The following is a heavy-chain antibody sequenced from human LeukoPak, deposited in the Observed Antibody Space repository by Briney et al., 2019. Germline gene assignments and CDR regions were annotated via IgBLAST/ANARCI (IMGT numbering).Heavy chain of an antibody. CDR2: ISSSGSTI. J-gene: IGHJ5*02. CDR1: GFIFRGYE. D-gene: IGHD5-12*01. Sequence: GGSLRLSCAASGFIFRGYEMNWVRQAPGKGLEWVSYISSSGSTIYSADSVKGRFTISRDNSKNTLYLQMNSLRAEDTAVYYCARAGVATIVRNNWFDPWGQGTLVTASS. V-gene: IGHV3-48*03. CDR3: ARAGVATIVRNNWFDP.